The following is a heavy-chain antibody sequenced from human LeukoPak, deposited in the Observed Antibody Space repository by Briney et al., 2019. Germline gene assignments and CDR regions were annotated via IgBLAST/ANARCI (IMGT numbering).Heavy chain of an antibody. CDR2: INHSGST. CDR1: GGSISSYY. Sequence: PSETLSLTCTVSGGSISSYYWSWIRQPPGKGLEWIGEINHSGSTNYNPSLKSRVTISVDTSKNQFSLKLSSVTAADTAVYYCARRVYDYVWGSYRPIDYWGQGTLVTVSS. D-gene: IGHD3-16*02. CDR3: ARRVYDYVWGSYRPIDY. V-gene: IGHV4-34*01. J-gene: IGHJ4*02.